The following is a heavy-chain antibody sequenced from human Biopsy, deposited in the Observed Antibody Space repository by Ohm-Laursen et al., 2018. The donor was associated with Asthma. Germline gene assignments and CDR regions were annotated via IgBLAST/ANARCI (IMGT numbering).Heavy chain of an antibody. D-gene: IGHD2-2*01. CDR1: GGSISNYY. J-gene: IGHJ5*02. CDR3: ARASSTWSQSGPHYFDR. V-gene: IGHV4-59*01. CDR2: IYYSGST. Sequence: GTLSLTCSVSGGSISNYYWSWLRQPPGKGLEWIGYIYYSGSTNYNPSLKSRVTISVDTSKNQFSLKPTSVTAADTAIYFCARASSTWSQSGPHYFDRWGQGTLVTVSS.